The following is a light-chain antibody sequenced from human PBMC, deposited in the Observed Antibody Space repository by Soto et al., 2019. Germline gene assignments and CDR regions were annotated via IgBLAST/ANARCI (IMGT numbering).Light chain of an antibody. V-gene: IGLV2-23*03. J-gene: IGLJ3*02. CDR2: EGS. CDR3: CSYASSSTFWV. Sequence: QSALTQPASVSGSPGQSITISCTGTSSDVGRYNLVSWYQQHPGKAPKLMIYEGSKRPSGVSNRFSGSKSGNTASLTISGLQAEDEADYYCCSYASSSTFWVFGGGTKVTVL. CDR1: SSDVGRYNL.